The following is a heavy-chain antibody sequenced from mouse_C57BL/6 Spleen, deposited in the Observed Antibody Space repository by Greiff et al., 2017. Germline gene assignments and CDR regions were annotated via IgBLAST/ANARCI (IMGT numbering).Heavy chain of an antibody. D-gene: IGHD1-1*01. CDR2: IYPGNSDT. V-gene: IGHV1-5*01. Sequence: WVKQRPGQGLAWIGAIYPGNSDTSYNQKLKGKAKLTAVTSASTAYMELSSRTNEDSAVCYCTREGDYGSPFAYWGQGTLVTVSA. CDR3: TREGDYGSPFAY. J-gene: IGHJ3*01.